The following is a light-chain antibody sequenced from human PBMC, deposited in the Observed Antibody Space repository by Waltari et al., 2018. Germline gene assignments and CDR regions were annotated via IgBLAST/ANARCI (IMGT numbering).Light chain of an antibody. V-gene: IGKV1-39*01. J-gene: IGKJ3*01. CDR1: QSIRSY. CDR2: AAS. Sequence: DIQMTQSPSSLSASVGDRVTITCRASQSIRSYLNWYQQKPGKTPKTLIYAASSLQSGVPSRFSGSGSGTDFTLTITSLQPEDFATYHCQESYSTPFTFGPGTKVAIK. CDR3: QESYSTPFT.